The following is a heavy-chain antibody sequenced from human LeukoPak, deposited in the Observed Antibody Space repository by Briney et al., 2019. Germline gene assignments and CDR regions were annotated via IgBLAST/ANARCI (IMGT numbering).Heavy chain of an antibody. J-gene: IGHJ4*02. CDR3: ATLSSFGYDY. CDR1: GFTFSSFW. CDR2: IDTDGRTT. D-gene: IGHD5-18*01. V-gene: IGHV3-74*01. Sequence: GGSLRLSCASSGFTFSSFWMHWVRQPPGKGLVWVSRIDTDGRTTTYADSVKGRFTISRDNAKNTVYLQINSLRAEDTAVYYCATLSSFGYDYWGKGVLVTVSS.